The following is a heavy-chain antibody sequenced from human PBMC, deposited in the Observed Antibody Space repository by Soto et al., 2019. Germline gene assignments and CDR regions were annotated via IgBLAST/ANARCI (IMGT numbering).Heavy chain of an antibody. CDR1: GGSISSYY. Sequence: TSETLSLTCTVSGGSISSYYWSWIRQPPGKGLEWIGYIYYSGSTNYNPSLKSRVTISVDTSKNQFSLKLSSVTAADTAVYYCASTTYYDFWSGSPGAFDIWGQGTMVTVSS. CDR3: ASTTYYDFWSGSPGAFDI. J-gene: IGHJ3*02. CDR2: IYYSGST. V-gene: IGHV4-59*08. D-gene: IGHD3-3*01.